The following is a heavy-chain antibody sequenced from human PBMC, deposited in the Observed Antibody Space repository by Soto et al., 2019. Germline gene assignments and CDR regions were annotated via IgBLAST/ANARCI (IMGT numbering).Heavy chain of an antibody. D-gene: IGHD3-16*02. CDR2: IRAYNGNT. CDR1: GYTFTSYG. V-gene: IGHV1-18*01. J-gene: IGHJ6*02. CDR3: ASYRPTMDV. Sequence: QVQLVQSGAEVKKPGASVKVSCKASGYTFTSYGISWVRQAPGQGLEWMGWIRAYNGNTSYAQKLQGRVTMTTDTFTSTAYMELRSLRSEDTPVYYCASYRPTMDVWGQGTTVTVSS.